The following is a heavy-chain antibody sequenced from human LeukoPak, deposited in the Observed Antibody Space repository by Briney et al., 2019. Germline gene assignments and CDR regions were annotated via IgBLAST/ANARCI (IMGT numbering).Heavy chain of an antibody. CDR2: ITSSSSSM. Sequence: GGSLRLSCVASGFTFSIYTMSWVRQAPGKGLEWVSSITSSSSSMYSADSVKGRLTISRDNAKNSLYLQMNSLRAEDTAVYYCASRPTDYYDSSGYYGWLDYWGQGTLVTVSS. D-gene: IGHD3-22*01. J-gene: IGHJ4*02. CDR3: ASRPTDYYDSSGYYGWLDY. CDR1: GFTFSIYT. V-gene: IGHV3-21*01.